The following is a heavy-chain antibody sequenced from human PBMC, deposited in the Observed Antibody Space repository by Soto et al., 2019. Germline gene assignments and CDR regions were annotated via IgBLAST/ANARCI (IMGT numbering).Heavy chain of an antibody. D-gene: IGHD2-8*01. CDR3: ARWGVSPYGLDV. V-gene: IGHV1-24*01. CDR2: FDPEDGET. CDR1: GYTLTELS. J-gene: IGHJ6*02. Sequence: VASVKVSCKVSGYTLTELSMHWVRQAPGKGLEWMGGFDPEDGETIYAQKFQGRVIMTRNVDTTTAYMELSGLRAEDTAVYFCARWGVSPYGLDVWGQGATVTVSS.